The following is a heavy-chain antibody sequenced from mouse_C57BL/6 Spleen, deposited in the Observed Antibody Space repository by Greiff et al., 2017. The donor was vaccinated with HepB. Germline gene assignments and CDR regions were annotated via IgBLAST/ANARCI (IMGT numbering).Heavy chain of an antibody. CDR3: ARSLGYYYAMDY. Sequence: EVKVVESGGGLVQPGGSLSLSCAASGFTFTDYYMSWVRQPPGKALEWLGFIRNKANGYTTEYSASVKGRFTISRDNSQSILYLQMNALRAEDSATYYCARSLGYYYAMDYWGQGTSVTVSS. J-gene: IGHJ4*01. CDR1: GFTFTDYY. D-gene: IGHD3-1*01. CDR2: IRNKANGYTT. V-gene: IGHV7-3*01.